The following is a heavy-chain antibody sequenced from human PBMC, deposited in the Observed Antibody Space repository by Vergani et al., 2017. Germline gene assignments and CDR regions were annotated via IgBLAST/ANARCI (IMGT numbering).Heavy chain of an antibody. D-gene: IGHD4-23*01. CDR2: ITSGSSYT. CDR1: GFTFRNYK. V-gene: IGHV3-21*02. Sequence: EVQLVESGGGLVKPGGSVRLSCAASGFTFRNYKMHWIRQAPGKGLEWISSITSGSSYTYYGDSVKGRFTVSRDNAKNSLYLHMNSLRAEDTGLYYCARAVSTTVGDPPGYWGQGTLVTVSS. J-gene: IGHJ4*02. CDR3: ARAVSTTVGDPPGY.